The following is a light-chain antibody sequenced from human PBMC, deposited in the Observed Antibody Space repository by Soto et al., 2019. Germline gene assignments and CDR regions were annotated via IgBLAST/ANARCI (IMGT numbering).Light chain of an antibody. Sequence: DIQMTQSPSTLSASVGDRVTITCRASQSISSWLAWYQQKPGNAPKLLIYGASSLESGVPARFSGSGSGTELTLSISSLQPDDFATYYCQHYITFPHTFGGGTKVEIK. J-gene: IGKJ4*01. CDR1: QSISSW. V-gene: IGKV1-5*01. CDR2: GAS. CDR3: QHYITFPHT.